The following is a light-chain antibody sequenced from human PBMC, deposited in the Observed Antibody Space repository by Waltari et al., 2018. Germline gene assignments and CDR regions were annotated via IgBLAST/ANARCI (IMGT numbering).Light chain of an antibody. Sequence: VGLTQSPLSLPVTPGRSPTLSCRSSQSLIYKDGISYLNWFHQRPGQAPRRLIYKVSNRDSGVPDRFSGSGSGTDFTLMISSVEADDVGVYFCMQATHWPVTFGQGTRLEIK. J-gene: IGKJ5*01. CDR3: MQATHWPVT. CDR2: KVS. V-gene: IGKV2-30*01. CDR1: QSLIYKDGISY.